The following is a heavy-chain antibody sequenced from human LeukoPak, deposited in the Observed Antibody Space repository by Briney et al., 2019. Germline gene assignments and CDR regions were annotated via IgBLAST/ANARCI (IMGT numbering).Heavy chain of an antibody. Sequence: ASVKVSCKASGYTFTGYYIHWVRQAPGQGLEWMGWINPNSGGTNYAQKFQGRVTMTRDTPIRTAYMELSRLRSDDTAMYYCARYYIEGRCFDYWGQGTLVTVSS. CDR1: GYTFTGYY. CDR2: INPNSGGT. CDR3: ARYYIEGRCFDY. D-gene: IGHD3-10*01. V-gene: IGHV1-2*02. J-gene: IGHJ4*02.